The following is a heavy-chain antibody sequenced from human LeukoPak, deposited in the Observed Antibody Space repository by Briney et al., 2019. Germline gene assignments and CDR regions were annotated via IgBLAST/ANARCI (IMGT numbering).Heavy chain of an antibody. CDR3: ARDLISWYYFDY. J-gene: IGHJ4*02. CDR1: GFTFSSYA. D-gene: IGHD6-13*01. V-gene: IGHV3-30*04. Sequence: GRSLRLSCAASGFTFSSYAMHWVRLAPGKGLDWVAVISFDGTNKHYADSVKGRFTISRDNSKNTLYLQMNSLRPEDTAVYFCARDLISWYYFDYWGQGTLVTVSS. CDR2: ISFDGTNK.